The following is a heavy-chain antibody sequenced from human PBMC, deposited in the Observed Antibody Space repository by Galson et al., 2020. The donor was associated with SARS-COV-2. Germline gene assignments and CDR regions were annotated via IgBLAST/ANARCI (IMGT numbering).Heavy chain of an antibody. D-gene: IGHD3-22*01. V-gene: IGHV4-34*01. J-gene: IGHJ6*03. Sequence: SETLSLTCAVYGGSFSDYYWSWIRQSPGKGLEWLGEINHSGSTKSSPSLKSRVTIAVDTSKHQFSLKLTSMTAADTAVYYCARSRQDVTMIVVAITAYYHYMDVWSKGTTVTISS. CDR3: ARSRQDVTMIVVAITAYYHYMDV. CDR1: GGSFSDYY. CDR2: INHSGST.